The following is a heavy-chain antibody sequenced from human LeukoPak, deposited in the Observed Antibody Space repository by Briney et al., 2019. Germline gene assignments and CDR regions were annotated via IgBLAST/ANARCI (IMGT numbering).Heavy chain of an antibody. Sequence: PGGSLRLSCAASGFTVSSNYMIWVRQAPGKGLEWVSVIYSGGNTDYADSVKGRFTISRDNAKNSLYLQMNSLRAEDMALYYCARGVEVTDDAFDIWGQGTMVTVSS. CDR2: IYSGGNT. D-gene: IGHD3-22*01. CDR1: GFTVSSNY. J-gene: IGHJ3*02. CDR3: ARGVEVTDDAFDI. V-gene: IGHV3-53*05.